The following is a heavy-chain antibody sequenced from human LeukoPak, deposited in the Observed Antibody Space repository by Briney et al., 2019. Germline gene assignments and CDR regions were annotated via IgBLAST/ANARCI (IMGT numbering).Heavy chain of an antibody. J-gene: IGHJ6*03. CDR3: ASSFAMVNYYYYYMDV. D-gene: IGHD5-18*01. CDR1: GYTFTGYY. V-gene: IGHV1-2*02. Sequence: ASVKVSCKASGYTFTGYYMHWVRQAPGQGLEWMGWINPNSGGTNYAQKFQGRVTMTRDTSISTAYMELSRLRSDDTAVYYCASSFAMVNYYYYYMDVWGKGTTVTVSS. CDR2: INPNSGGT.